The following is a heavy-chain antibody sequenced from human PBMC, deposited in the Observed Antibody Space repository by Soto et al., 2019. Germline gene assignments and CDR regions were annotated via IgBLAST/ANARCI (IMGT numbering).Heavy chain of an antibody. CDR3: ASLYSSSWYGVSWFDP. J-gene: IGHJ5*02. D-gene: IGHD6-13*01. CDR1: GGSISSGDYY. Sequence: NPSETLSLTCTVSGGSISSGDYYWSWIRQPPGKGLEWIGYIYYSGSTYYNPSLKSRVTISVDTSKNQFSLKLSSVTAADTAVYYCASLYSSSWYGVSWFDPWGQGTLVTVSS. CDR2: IYYSGST. V-gene: IGHV4-30-4*01.